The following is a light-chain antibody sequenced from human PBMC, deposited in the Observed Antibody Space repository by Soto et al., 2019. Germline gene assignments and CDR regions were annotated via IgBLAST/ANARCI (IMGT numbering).Light chain of an antibody. Sequence: DLQMTQSPSSLSAFVGDRVTLSCRASQGISKYLAWFQQKPGRAPKSLIYGASNLQSGVSSKFSGSGSGTDFTLTINSLQPEDFATYYCQQYESFPYTFGQGTRLEIK. J-gene: IGKJ2*01. CDR3: QQYESFPYT. V-gene: IGKV1-16*02. CDR2: GAS. CDR1: QGISKY.